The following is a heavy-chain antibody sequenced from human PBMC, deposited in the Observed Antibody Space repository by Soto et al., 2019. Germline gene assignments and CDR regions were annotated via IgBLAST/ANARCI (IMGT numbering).Heavy chain of an antibody. J-gene: IGHJ4*02. CDR1: GFPFSAYN. CDR2: ITVGSSHI. CDR3: SRSPEVGVRGAY. D-gene: IGHD3-16*01. V-gene: IGHV3-21*01. Sequence: PEGSLRLSCTGCGFPFSAYNINWVREAPGKGLEWVSSITVGSSHIYQPNSMKGRFTTSRDDAKNSVYLQIDSLRDEDTALYYCSRSPEVGVRGAYWGQGTLVTVSS.